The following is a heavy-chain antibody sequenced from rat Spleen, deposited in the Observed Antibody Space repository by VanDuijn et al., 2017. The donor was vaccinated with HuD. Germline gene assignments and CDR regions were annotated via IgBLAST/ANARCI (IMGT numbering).Heavy chain of an antibody. V-gene: IGHV5-31*01. CDR3: TRVKWWGDSYWYFDF. D-gene: IGHD1-1*01. Sequence: EVQLVESGGGLVQPGRSLKLSCVASGFTFNNYWMTWIRPAPGKGLEWVASITNTGGSTYYPDSLKGRFTISRDNAKSTLYLQMNSLRSEDTATYYCTRVKWWGDSYWYFDFWGPGTMVTVSS. J-gene: IGHJ1*01. CDR1: GFTFNNYW. CDR2: ITNTGGST.